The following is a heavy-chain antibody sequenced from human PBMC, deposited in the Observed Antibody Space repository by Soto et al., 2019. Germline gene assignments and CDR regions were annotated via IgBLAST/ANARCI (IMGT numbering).Heavy chain of an antibody. CDR2: ISSSSTTI. V-gene: IGHV3-48*02. CDR1: GFTFSSYG. D-gene: IGHD3-22*01. CDR3: ARSPYYYDSSNYYGY. J-gene: IGHJ4*02. Sequence: EVQLVESGGGLVQPGGSLRLSCAASGFTFSSYGMNWVRQAPAKGLEWVSYISSSSTTIYYADSVKGRFTIFRDNAKNSLYLQLNSLRDEDTAVYYCARSPYYYDSSNYYGYWGQGTLVTVSS.